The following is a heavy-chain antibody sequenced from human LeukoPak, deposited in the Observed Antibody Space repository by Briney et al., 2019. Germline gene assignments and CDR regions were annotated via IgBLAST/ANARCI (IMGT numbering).Heavy chain of an antibody. D-gene: IGHD6-25*01. J-gene: IGHJ4*02. CDR2: ISYDGSYK. V-gene: IGHV3-30-3*01. CDR3: ARDEESAIAAAQPVRY. Sequence: GGSLRLSCAASGFTFSSYAMHWVRQAPGKGLEWVTVISYDGSYKFYADSVKGRFTISRDNSKNTLYLQMNSLRAEDTAVYYCARDEESAIAAAQPVRYWGQGTLVTVS. CDR1: GFTFSSYA.